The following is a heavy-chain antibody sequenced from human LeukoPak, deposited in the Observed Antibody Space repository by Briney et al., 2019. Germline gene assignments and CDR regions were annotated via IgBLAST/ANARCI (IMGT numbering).Heavy chain of an antibody. CDR1: GFTFSSYG. D-gene: IGHD5-18*01. V-gene: IGHV3-33*01. CDR3: ARDTAMAELDY. J-gene: IGHJ4*02. CDR2: IWYDGSNK. Sequence: GGSLRLSCAASGFTFSSYGMHWVRQAPGKGLEWVAVIWYDGSNKYYADPVKGRFTISRDNSKNTLYLQMNSLRAEDTAVYYCARDTAMAELDYWGQGTLVTVSS.